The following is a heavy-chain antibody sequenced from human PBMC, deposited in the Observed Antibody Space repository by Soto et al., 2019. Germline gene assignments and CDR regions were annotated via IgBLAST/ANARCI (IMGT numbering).Heavy chain of an antibody. D-gene: IGHD3-10*01. Sequence: SETLSLTCTVSGGSISNYYWSWIRQPPGKGLEWIGYIYYSGSTNYNPSLKSRVTVSVDTSKNQFSLKLSSVTAADTAVYYCARRWGGTFDIWGQGTMVTVSS. CDR3: ARRWGGTFDI. CDR2: IYYSGST. J-gene: IGHJ3*02. V-gene: IGHV4-59*08. CDR1: GGSISNYY.